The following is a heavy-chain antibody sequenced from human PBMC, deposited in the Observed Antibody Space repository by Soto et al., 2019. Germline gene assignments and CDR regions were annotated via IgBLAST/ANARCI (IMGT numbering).Heavy chain of an antibody. J-gene: IGHJ4*02. CDR1: GYSFSDYA. V-gene: IGHV1-3*01. CDR2: VNAGTGNT. D-gene: IGHD1-26*01. CDR3: ARSYPQLPAHLGGY. Sequence: QVKLVQSGAEVREPGASVKVSCKASGYSFSDYAMHWVRQAPGQRLEWMGWVNAGTGNTKYSQKFQGRVAISADTSASAAYLDLTSLRSEDTAVYYCARSYPQLPAHLGGYWGQGSPVTVSS.